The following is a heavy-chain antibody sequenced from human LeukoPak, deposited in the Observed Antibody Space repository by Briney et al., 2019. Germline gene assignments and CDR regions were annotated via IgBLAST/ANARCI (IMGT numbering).Heavy chain of an antibody. Sequence: ASVKVSCKASGYTFTGYYMHWVRQAPGQGLEWMGRINPNSGGTNYAQKFQGRVTMTRDTSISTAYMELSRLRSDDTAVYYCAVMTYYYDSSGYLFDYWGQGTLVTASS. CDR2: INPNSGGT. J-gene: IGHJ4*02. V-gene: IGHV1-2*06. CDR3: AVMTYYYDSSGYLFDY. D-gene: IGHD3-22*01. CDR1: GYTFTGYY.